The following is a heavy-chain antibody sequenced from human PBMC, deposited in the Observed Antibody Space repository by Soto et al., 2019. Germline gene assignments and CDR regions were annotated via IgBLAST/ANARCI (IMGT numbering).Heavy chain of an antibody. CDR3: ARHVLYGAYAVGAFDV. V-gene: IGHV4-31*03. CDR2: IYYSGST. D-gene: IGHD4-17*01. J-gene: IGHJ3*01. Sequence: SETLSLTCTVSGGSISSGGYYWSWIRQHPGKGLEWIGYIYYSGSTYYNPSLKSRVTISIDTSKNQFSLKLSSVTAADTAVYYCARHVLYGAYAVGAFDVWGQGTMVTVSS. CDR1: GGSISSGGYY.